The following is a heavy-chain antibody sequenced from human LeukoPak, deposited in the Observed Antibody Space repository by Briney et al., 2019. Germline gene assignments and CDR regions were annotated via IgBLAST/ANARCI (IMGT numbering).Heavy chain of an antibody. CDR2: ISSSGSTI. CDR1: GFTFSDYY. CDR3: ARSLSGGKNDY. J-gene: IGHJ4*02. V-gene: IGHV3-11*04. Sequence: PGGSLRLSCAASGFTFSDYYMSWIRQAPGKGLEWVSYISSSGSTIYDADSVKGRFTISRDNSKNTLYLQMNSLRAEDTAVYYCARSLSGGKNDYWGQGTLVTVSS. D-gene: IGHD3-10*01.